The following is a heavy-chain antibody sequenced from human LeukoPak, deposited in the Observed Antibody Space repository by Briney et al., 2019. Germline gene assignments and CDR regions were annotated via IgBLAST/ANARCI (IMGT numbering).Heavy chain of an antibody. CDR3: AREVAHYFDSSGYSF. CDR2: IWYDQTKK. V-gene: IGHV3-33*01. CDR1: GFTFNSYG. Sequence: GGSLRLSCAASGFTFNSYGMHWVRQAPGKGLEWVAVIWYDQTKKYYADSVKGRFTISRDNSKNTLYLQMNSLRVEDTAVYYRAREVAHYFDSSGYSFWGQGTLVTVSS. D-gene: IGHD3-22*01. J-gene: IGHJ4*02.